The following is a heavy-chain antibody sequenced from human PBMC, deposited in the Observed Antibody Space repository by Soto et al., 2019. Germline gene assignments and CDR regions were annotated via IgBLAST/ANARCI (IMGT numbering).Heavy chain of an antibody. J-gene: IGHJ5*02. D-gene: IGHD3-10*01. CDR1: GYTFTNYG. CDR2: ISGYNGNT. Sequence: ASVKVSCKASGYTFTNYGISWVRQAPGQGLEWTGWISGYNGNTIYAQKLLGRVTMTTDTSTSTAYMELRSLRSDDTAVYYCARGVGSGSYYNQYNWFDPWGQGTLVTAPQ. CDR3: ARGVGSGSYYNQYNWFDP. V-gene: IGHV1-18*01.